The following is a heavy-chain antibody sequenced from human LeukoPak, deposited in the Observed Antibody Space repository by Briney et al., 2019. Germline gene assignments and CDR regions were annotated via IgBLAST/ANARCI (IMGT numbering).Heavy chain of an antibody. D-gene: IGHD2-2*03. CDR3: ARDVGYCSSTSCWKYNWFDS. CDR2: IYHSGST. J-gene: IGHJ5*01. V-gene: IGHV4-4*02. Sequence: SETLSLTCAVSGGSISSSNWWSWVRQPPGKGLEWIGEIYHSGSTNYNPSLKSRVTISVDKSKNQFSLKLSSVTAADTAVYYCARDVGYCSSTSCWKYNWFDSWGQGTLVTVSS. CDR1: GGSISSSNW.